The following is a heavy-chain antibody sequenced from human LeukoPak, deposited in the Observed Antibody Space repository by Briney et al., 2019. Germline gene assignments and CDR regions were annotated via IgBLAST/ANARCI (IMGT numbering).Heavy chain of an antibody. V-gene: IGHV4-39*01. CDR2: IYYGGST. J-gene: IGHJ4*02. CDR3: ASELRGRYYFDY. Sequence: PSETLSLTCTVSGGSTSSSAYYWGWIRQPPGKGLEWIGSIYYGGSTYYNPSLKSQVTISVDTSKTQFSLKLNSVTAADTALYYCASELRGRYYFDYWGQGTLVTVSS. CDR1: GGSTSSSAYY.